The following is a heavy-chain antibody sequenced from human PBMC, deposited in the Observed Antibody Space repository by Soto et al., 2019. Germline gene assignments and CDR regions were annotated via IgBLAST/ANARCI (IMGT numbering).Heavy chain of an antibody. D-gene: IGHD6-13*01. Sequence: GGSLRLSCAASGFTFSSYGMHWVRQAPGKGLEWVAVIWYDGSNKYYADSVKGRFTISRDNSKNTLYLQMNSLRAEDTAVYYCARENLAAAGTSGSPWFDPWGQGTLVTVSS. J-gene: IGHJ5*02. CDR3: ARENLAAAGTSGSPWFDP. CDR2: IWYDGSNK. V-gene: IGHV3-33*01. CDR1: GFTFSSYG.